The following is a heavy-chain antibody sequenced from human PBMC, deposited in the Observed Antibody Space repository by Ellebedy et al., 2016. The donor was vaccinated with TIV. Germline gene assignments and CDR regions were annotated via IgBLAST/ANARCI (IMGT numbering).Heavy chain of an antibody. CDR2: INPSDGAI. CDR3: AVGTTGTKQIDY. CDR1: GYTFSNYF. Sequence: AAPVKVSCKASGYTFSNYFVHWVRQAPGQGLEWVGRINPSDGAIHYAQSFQGRVTMTRDTSTSTVYMELSSLRSEDTAVYYCAVGTTGTKQIDYWGQGTLVTVSS. V-gene: IGHV1-46*01. D-gene: IGHD1-1*01. J-gene: IGHJ4*02.